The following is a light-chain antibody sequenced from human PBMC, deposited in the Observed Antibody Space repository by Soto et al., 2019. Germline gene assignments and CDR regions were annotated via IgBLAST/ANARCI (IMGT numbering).Light chain of an antibody. CDR3: QQYNNWPPYT. J-gene: IGKJ2*01. CDR1: QSVSSY. CDR2: GAS. Sequence: VMTQSPATLSVSPGERATLSCRASQSVSSYLAWYQQKPGQAPRLLIYGASTRATGIPARFSGSGSGTEFTLTISSLQSEDFAVYFCQQYNNWPPYTFGQGTKLEIK. V-gene: IGKV3-15*01.